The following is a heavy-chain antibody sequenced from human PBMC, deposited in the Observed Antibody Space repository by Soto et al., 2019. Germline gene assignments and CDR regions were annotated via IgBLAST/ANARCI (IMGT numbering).Heavy chain of an antibody. V-gene: IGHV3-9*01. CDR3: AKDLAYSSSGNFDY. J-gene: IGHJ4*02. CDR1: GFTFDDYA. Sequence: EVQLVESGGGLVQPGRSLRLSCAASGFTFDDYAMHWVRQTPGKGLEWVSGISWNSGSIGHADSVKGRFTISRDNAKNSLYLQMNSLRAEDTALCYCAKDLAYSSSGNFDYWGQGTLVTVSS. CDR2: ISWNSGSI. D-gene: IGHD6-13*01.